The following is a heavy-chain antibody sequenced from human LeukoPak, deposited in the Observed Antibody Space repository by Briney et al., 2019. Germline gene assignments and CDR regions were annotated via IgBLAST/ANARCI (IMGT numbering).Heavy chain of an antibody. CDR3: ARRDSGYYPSLAFDI. V-gene: IGHV4-59*08. D-gene: IGHD3-22*01. Sequence: SETLSLTCTVSGGSISSYYWSWIRQPPGKGLEWIGYIYYSGSTNYNPSLKSRVTISVDTSKNQFSLKLSSVTAADTAVYYCARRDSGYYPSLAFDIWGRGTMVTVSS. CDR2: IYYSGST. CDR1: GGSISSYY. J-gene: IGHJ3*02.